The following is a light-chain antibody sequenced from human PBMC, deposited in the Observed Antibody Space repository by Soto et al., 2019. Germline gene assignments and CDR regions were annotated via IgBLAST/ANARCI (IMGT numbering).Light chain of an antibody. Sequence: DIQMKQSPSSLSASVGDRVTITCRASQSISSYLNWYQQKPGKAPKRLIYAASSLQSGVPSRFSGSGSGTEFTLTITSLQPDDFATYYCQQYTNYPIIFGQGTRLEIK. CDR2: AAS. J-gene: IGKJ5*01. CDR1: QSISSY. CDR3: QQYTNYPII. V-gene: IGKV1-39*01.